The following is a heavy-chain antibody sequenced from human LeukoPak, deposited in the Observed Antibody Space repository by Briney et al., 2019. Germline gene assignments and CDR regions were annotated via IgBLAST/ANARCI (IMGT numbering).Heavy chain of an antibody. D-gene: IGHD6-13*01. V-gene: IGHV3-23*01. CDR3: AKDGLISAAGRFDY. CDR2: ISGSGEST. J-gene: IGHJ4*02. CDR1: GFTFSSYA. Sequence: GGSLRLSCAASGFTFSSYAVSWVRQAPGKGLEWVSAISGSGESTYYADSVKGRFTISRDNSKNTLYLQMNSLRVEDTAVYYCAKDGLISAAGRFDYWGQGTLVTVSS.